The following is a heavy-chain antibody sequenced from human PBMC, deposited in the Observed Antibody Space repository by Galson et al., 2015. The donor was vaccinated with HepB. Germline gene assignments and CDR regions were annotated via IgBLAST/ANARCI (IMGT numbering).Heavy chain of an antibody. J-gene: IGHJ4*02. CDR1: GDSVSSNSAT. CDR2: TYYRSKWYN. V-gene: IGHV6-1*01. CDR3: TSALRRYSSSWYIFDD. Sequence: CAISGDSVSSNSATWNWIRQSPSRSLEWLGRTYYRSKWYNDYAVSVKSRITINPDTSKNQFSLQLNSVTPEDTAVYYCTSALRRYSSSWYIFDDWGQGTLVTVSS. D-gene: IGHD6-13*01.